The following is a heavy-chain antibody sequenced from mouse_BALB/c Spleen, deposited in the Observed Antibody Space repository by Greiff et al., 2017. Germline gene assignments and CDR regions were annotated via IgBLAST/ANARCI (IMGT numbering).Heavy chain of an antibody. J-gene: IGHJ3*01. D-gene: IGHD4-1*01. CDR2: IRNKANGYTT. V-gene: IGHV7-3*02. CDR3: ARENWESTY. CDR1: GFTFTDYY. Sequence: EVMLVESGGGLVQPGGSLRLSCATSGFTFTDYYMSWVRQPPGKALEWLGFIRNKANGYTTEYSASVKGRFTISRDNSQSILYLQMNTLRAEDSATYYCARENWESTYWGQGTLVTVSA.